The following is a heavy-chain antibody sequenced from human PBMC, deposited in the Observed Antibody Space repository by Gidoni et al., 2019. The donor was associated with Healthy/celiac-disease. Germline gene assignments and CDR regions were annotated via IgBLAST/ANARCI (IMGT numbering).Heavy chain of an antibody. CDR2: IVVGNGHT. J-gene: IGHJ4*02. D-gene: IGHD4-17*01. CDR1: GFAFRDSA. CDR3: APVDYGDNPHADY. Sequence: QMQLVQSGPEVKEPGTSVKVSCQASGFAFRDSAVQWVRRARGQRLEWIGWIVVGNGHTVSSQKFQERVTITRDMSKRTVYMQLSSLRPEDTAIYYCAPVDYGDNPHADYWGQGTLVTVSS. V-gene: IGHV1-58*01.